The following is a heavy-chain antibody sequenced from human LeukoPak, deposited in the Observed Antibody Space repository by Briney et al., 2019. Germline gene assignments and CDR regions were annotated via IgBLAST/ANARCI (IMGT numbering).Heavy chain of an antibody. CDR1: GGSISSSSYY. J-gene: IGHJ4*02. CDR2: IYYSGST. V-gene: IGHV4-39*01. Sequence: SETLSLTCTVSGGSISSSSYYWGWIRQPPGKGLERIGSIYYSGSTYYNPSLKSRVTISVDASKNQFSLKLSSVTAADTAVYYCARRPSGDGHFDYWGQGTLVTVSS. D-gene: IGHD3-10*01. CDR3: ARRPSGDGHFDY.